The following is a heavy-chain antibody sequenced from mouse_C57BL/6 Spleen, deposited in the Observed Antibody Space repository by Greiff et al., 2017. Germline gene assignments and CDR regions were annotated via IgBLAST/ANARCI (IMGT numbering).Heavy chain of an antibody. D-gene: IGHD3-1*01. J-gene: IGHJ3*01. CDR2: ISYSGST. V-gene: IGHV3-2*02. CDR1: GYSITSDYA. Sequence: EVQGVESGPGLVKPSQSLSLTCTVTGYSITSDYAWNWIRQFPGNKLEWMGYISYSGSTSYNPSLKSRISITRDTSKNQFFLQLNSVTTEDTATYYCARRTARASWFAYWGQGTLVTVSA. CDR3: ARRTARASWFAY.